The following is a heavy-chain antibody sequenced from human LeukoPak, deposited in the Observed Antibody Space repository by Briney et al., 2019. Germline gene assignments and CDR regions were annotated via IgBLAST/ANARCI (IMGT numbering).Heavy chain of an antibody. J-gene: IGHJ4*02. CDR1: GFTFSSYA. CDR3: AKPFSRKSVVTGTYFDY. Sequence: GGSLRLSCAASGFTFSSYAMSWVRQAPGKGLEWVSAISGSGGSTYYADSVKGRFTISRDNSKNTLYLQMNSLRAEDTAVYYCAKPFSRKSVVTGTYFDYWGQGTLVTVSS. D-gene: IGHD1-7*01. CDR2: ISGSGGST. V-gene: IGHV3-23*01.